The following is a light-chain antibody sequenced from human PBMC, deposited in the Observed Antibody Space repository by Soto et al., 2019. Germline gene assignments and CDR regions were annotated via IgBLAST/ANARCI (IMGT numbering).Light chain of an antibody. J-gene: IGKJ1*01. Sequence: EIVLTQSPGTLSLSPGERATLSCRASQSVSSNLAWYQQKPCQAPRLLIYGASTRATGIPARFSGSGSGTEFTLTISSLQSEDFAVYYCQQYNNWWTFGQGTKADIK. CDR1: QSVSSN. CDR3: QQYNNWWT. V-gene: IGKV3-15*01. CDR2: GAS.